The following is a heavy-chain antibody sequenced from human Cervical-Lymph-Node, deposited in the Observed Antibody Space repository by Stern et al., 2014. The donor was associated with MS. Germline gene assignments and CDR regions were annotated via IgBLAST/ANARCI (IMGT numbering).Heavy chain of an antibody. V-gene: IGHV1-2*06. CDR3: ATRRGCSGGSCSSRSLDY. CDR2: INPKSGVT. CDR1: GYTFTAYN. J-gene: IGHJ4*02. Sequence: QVQLVESGADVKKPGASVKVSCKASGYTFTAYNMHWLRQAPGQALEWMGRINPKSGVTNYAQKFQDRVTMTTDTFISTVYMELSRLRSNDTAMYYCATRRGCSGGSCSSRSLDYWGQGTLVTVSS. D-gene: IGHD2-15*01.